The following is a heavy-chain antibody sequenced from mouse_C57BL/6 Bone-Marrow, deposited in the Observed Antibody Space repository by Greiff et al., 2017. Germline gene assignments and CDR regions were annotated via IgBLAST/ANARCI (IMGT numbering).Heavy chain of an antibody. J-gene: IGHJ2*01. D-gene: IGHD1-1*01. CDR2: IHPNSGST. Sequence: VQLQQPGAELVKPGASVKLSCKASGYTFTSYWMHWVKQRPGQGLEWIGMIHPNSGSTNYNEKFKSKATLTVDKSSSTAYMQLSSLTSEDSAVYYCARSGTVVAREFDYWGQGTTLTVSS. CDR3: ARSGTVVAREFDY. V-gene: IGHV1-64*01. CDR1: GYTFTSYW.